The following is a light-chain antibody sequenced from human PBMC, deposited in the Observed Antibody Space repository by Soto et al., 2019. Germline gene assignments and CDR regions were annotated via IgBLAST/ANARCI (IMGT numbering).Light chain of an antibody. CDR2: GAS. Sequence: EIVLTQSPGTLSLSPGERATLSCRASQSVSSNYLAWYQQKSGQAPRLLIYGASSRATGIPDRFSGSGSGTDFTLTISKLEPEDFAVYYCQQYCNSAYAFGQGTELEI. CDR3: QQYCNSAYA. V-gene: IGKV3-20*01. CDR1: QSVSSNY. J-gene: IGKJ2*01.